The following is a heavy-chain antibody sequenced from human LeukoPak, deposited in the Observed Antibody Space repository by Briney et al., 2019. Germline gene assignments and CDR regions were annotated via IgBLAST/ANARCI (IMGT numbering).Heavy chain of an antibody. J-gene: IGHJ6*03. D-gene: IGHD5-18*01. CDR1: GFTLSSYE. CDR3: AKDLTRDSYAPYYMDV. V-gene: IGHV3-23*01. CDR2: ISGSGGST. Sequence: PGGSLRLSCTASGFTLSSYEMSWIRQAPGKGLEWVSAISGSGGSTYYADSVKGRFTISRDNSKNTLYLQMNSLRAEDTAVYYCAKDLTRDSYAPYYMDVWGKGTTVTISS.